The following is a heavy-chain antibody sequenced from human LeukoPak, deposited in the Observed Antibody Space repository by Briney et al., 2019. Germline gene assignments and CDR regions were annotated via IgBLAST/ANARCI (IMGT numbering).Heavy chain of an antibody. V-gene: IGHV4-61*01. Sequence: SETLSLTCTVSGDSVTSGSYFWSWVRQPPGKGLEWIGYISSSGTTTYSPSLKSRVTISQDMPKNQFSLRLSSVTAADTAMYCCARERGISMVVWGQGTLVTVSS. D-gene: IGHD3-10*01. CDR2: ISSSGTT. J-gene: IGHJ4*02. CDR3: ARERGISMVV. CDR1: GDSVTSGSYF.